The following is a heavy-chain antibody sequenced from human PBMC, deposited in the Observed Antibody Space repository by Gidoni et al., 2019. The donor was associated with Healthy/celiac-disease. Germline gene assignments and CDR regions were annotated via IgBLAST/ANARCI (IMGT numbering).Heavy chain of an antibody. CDR1: GFTFDDYA. J-gene: IGHJ4*02. V-gene: IGHV3-9*01. Sequence: EVQLVESGGGLVQPGRSLRLSCAASGFTFDDYAMHWVRQAPGKGLEWVSGISWNSGSIGYADSVKGRFTISRDNAKNSLYLQMNSLRAEDTALYYCAKGPTGQGSSWYGDYFDYWGQGTLVTVSS. D-gene: IGHD6-13*01. CDR3: AKGPTGQGSSWYGDYFDY. CDR2: ISWNSGSI.